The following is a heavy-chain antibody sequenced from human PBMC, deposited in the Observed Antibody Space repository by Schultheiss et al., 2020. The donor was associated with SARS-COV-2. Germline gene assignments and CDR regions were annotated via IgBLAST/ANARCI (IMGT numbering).Heavy chain of an antibody. D-gene: IGHD5-18*01. Sequence: ASVKVSCKASGYTFTSYGISWVRQAPGQGLEWMGWMNPNSGNTGYAQKFQGRVTMTRDTSISTAYMELSSLRSEDTAVYYCARAFSGYSYGPNFDYWGQGTLVTVSS. J-gene: IGHJ4*02. CDR1: GYTFTSYG. CDR2: MNPNSGNT. CDR3: ARAFSGYSYGPNFDY. V-gene: IGHV1-8*02.